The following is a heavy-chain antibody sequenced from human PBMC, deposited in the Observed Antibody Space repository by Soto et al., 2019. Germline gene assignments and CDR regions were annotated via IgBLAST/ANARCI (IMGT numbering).Heavy chain of an antibody. V-gene: IGHV3-15*01. CDR2: IKSKTDGGTT. Sequence: GGSLRLSCAASGFTFSNAWMSWVRQAPGKGLEWVGRIKSKTDGGTTDYAAPVKGRFTISRDDSKNTLYLQMNSLKTEDTAVYYCTTAPFIVVVPAAIRYFQHWGQGTLVTVSS. J-gene: IGHJ1*01. CDR1: GFTFSNAW. CDR3: TTAPFIVVVPAAIRYFQH. D-gene: IGHD2-2*01.